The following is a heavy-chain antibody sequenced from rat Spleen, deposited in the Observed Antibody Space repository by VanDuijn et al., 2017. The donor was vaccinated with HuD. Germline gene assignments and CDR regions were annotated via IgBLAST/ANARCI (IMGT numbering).Heavy chain of an antibody. D-gene: IGHD1-11*01. J-gene: IGHJ2*01. CDR2: ISSGGST. CDR1: GFSLTSYT. V-gene: IGHV2-6*01. Sequence: QVQLKESGPGLVQPSQTLSLTCTVSGFSLTSYTVSWVRQPPGKGLEWIAAISSGGSTYYNSALKSRLSISRDTSKSQVFLKMNSLQTEDTATYYCAREESGGFDYWGQGVMVTVSS. CDR3: AREESGGFDY.